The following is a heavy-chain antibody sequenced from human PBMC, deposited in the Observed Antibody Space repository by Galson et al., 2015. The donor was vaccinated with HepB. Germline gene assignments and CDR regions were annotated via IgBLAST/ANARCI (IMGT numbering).Heavy chain of an antibody. V-gene: IGHV3-30-3*01. J-gene: IGHJ4*02. CDR2: ISYDGINK. D-gene: IGHD3-22*01. CDR1: GFTFSSYA. Sequence: SLRLSCAASGFTFSSYAMHWVRQAPGKGLEWVAVISYDGINKYYADSVKGRFTISRDNSKNTLYLQMNSLRAEDTAVYYCARDPVYYDSSGYHDYWGQGTLVTVSS. CDR3: ARDPVYYDSSGYHDY.